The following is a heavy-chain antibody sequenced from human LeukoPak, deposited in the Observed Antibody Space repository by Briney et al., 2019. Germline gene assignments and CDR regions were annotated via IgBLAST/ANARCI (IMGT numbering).Heavy chain of an antibody. D-gene: IGHD2-21*02. J-gene: IGHJ3*02. V-gene: IGHV3-66*01. CDR1: GFTISNNY. Sequence: PGGSLRLSCAASGFTISNNYMTWVRQAPGEGLDWVSVIYSGGTTYYADSVKGRFTISRDNSKNTLYLQMNSLRAEDTAVYYCARTATDAFDIWGQGTMVTVSS. CDR3: ARTATDAFDI. CDR2: IYSGGTT.